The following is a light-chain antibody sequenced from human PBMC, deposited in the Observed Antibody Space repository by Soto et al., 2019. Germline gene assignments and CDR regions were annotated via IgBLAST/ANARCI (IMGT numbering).Light chain of an antibody. CDR1: SSDVGGYNY. Sequence: QSALTQPASVSGSPGQSITISCTGTSSDVGGYNYVSWYQHHPDNAPKIMIYDVNNRPSGVSNHFSGSKSGNTASLTISGLQAEYEGAYYCRSYISSSTRLVLGGGTKLTVL. CDR3: RSYISSSTRLV. V-gene: IGLV2-14*03. J-gene: IGLJ2*01. CDR2: DVN.